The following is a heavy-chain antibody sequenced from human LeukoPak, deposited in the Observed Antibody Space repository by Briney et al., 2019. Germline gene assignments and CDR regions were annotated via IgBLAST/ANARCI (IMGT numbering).Heavy chain of an antibody. V-gene: IGHV4-30-2*01. Sequence: SETLSLTCAVSGGSISSGGYSWSWIRQPPGKGLEWIGYIYHSGSTYYNPSLKSRVTISVDRSKNQFSLKLSSVTAADTAVYYCAREYYYDSGGGIDYWGQGTLVTVSS. CDR1: GGSISSGGYS. J-gene: IGHJ4*02. CDR2: IYHSGST. CDR3: AREYYYDSGGGIDY. D-gene: IGHD3-22*01.